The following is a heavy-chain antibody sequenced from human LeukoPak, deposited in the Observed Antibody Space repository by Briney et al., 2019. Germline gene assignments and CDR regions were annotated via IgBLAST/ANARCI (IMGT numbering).Heavy chain of an antibody. CDR1: GGSISGYY. J-gene: IGHJ5*02. CDR2: LYYMRGA. V-gene: IGHV4-59*01. CDR3: ARGQSIAAAYNWFDP. D-gene: IGHD6-13*01. Sequence: SETLSLTCTVSGGSISGYYWNWSRQPPGKGVEWIGNLYYMRGAWYKSSLKSRVTTSVDTSRNEFSLKLSSVTAADTAVYYCARGQSIAAAYNWFDPWGQGTLVTVSS.